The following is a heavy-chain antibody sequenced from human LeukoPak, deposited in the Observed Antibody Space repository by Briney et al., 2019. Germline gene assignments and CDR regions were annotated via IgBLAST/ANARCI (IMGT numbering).Heavy chain of an antibody. CDR2: ISWNSGSI. D-gene: IGHD2-15*01. Sequence: GGSLRLPCAASGFTFDDYAMHWVRQAPGKGLEWVSGISWNSGSIGYADSVKGRFTTSRDNAKNSLYLQMNSLRAEDTALYYCAKELPTYYGMDVWGQGTTVTVSS. J-gene: IGHJ6*02. CDR1: GFTFDDYA. V-gene: IGHV3-9*01. CDR3: AKELPTYYGMDV.